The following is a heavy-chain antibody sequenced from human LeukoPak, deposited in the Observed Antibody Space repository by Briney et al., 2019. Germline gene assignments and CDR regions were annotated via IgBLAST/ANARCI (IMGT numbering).Heavy chain of an antibody. J-gene: IGHJ2*01. CDR3: ARGAGKYWYFDL. V-gene: IGHV1-69*01. D-gene: IGHD6-13*01. CDR2: IIPSFGTP. CDR1: GGTFGNYA. Sequence: SVKVSCRASGGTFGNYAFSWVRQAPGQGLEWMGGIIPSFGTPTHAQKFQGRVTITAVESTSTGYMELSSLRSDDTAVYYCARGAGKYWYFDLWGRGTLVTVSS.